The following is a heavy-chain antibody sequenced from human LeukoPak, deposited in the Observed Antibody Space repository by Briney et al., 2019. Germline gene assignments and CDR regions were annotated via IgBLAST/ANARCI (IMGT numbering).Heavy chain of an antibody. D-gene: IGHD2-15*01. Sequence: GRSLRLSCAASGFTFSSYGMHWVRQAPGKGLEWVAVISYDGSNKYYADSVKGRFTISRDNSKNTLYLQMNSLRAEDTAMYYCAKDGAYCSGGSSYPRGYFDYWRQGTLVTVSP. CDR1: GFTFSSYG. CDR2: ISYDGSNK. CDR3: AKDGAYCSGGSSYPRGYFDY. J-gene: IGHJ4*02. V-gene: IGHV3-30*18.